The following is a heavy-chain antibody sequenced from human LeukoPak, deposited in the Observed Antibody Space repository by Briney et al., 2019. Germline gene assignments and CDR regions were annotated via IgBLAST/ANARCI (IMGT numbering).Heavy chain of an antibody. Sequence: GGSLRLSCAASGFTFSNYGMHWVRQAPGKGLEWVAVIWYDGSDKYYAESVRGRFTISRDNSKDTLYLQMNSLRAEDTAIYYCAKASSPGSGSISFWGQGTLVIVSS. CDR3: AKASSPGSGSISF. V-gene: IGHV3-33*06. J-gene: IGHJ4*02. CDR1: GFTFSNYG. D-gene: IGHD3-22*01. CDR2: IWYDGSDK.